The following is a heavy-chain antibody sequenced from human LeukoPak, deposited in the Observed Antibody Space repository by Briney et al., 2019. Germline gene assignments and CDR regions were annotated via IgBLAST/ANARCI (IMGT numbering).Heavy chain of an antibody. CDR3: ASFGYSYGHYYYYYYMDV. V-gene: IGHV3-7*01. CDR1: GFTFSSYW. CDR2: IKQDGSEK. Sequence: GGSLRLSCAASGFTFSSYWMSWVRQAPGKGLEWVANIKQDGSEKYYVDSVKGRFTISRDNAKNSLYLQMSSLRAEDTAVYYCASFGYSYGHYYYYYYMDVWGKGTTVTISS. D-gene: IGHD5-18*01. J-gene: IGHJ6*03.